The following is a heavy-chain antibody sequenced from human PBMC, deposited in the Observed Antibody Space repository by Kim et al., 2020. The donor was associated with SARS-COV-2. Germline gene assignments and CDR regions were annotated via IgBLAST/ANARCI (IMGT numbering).Heavy chain of an antibody. CDR1: GFTFSSYA. Sequence: GGSLRLSCSASGFTFSSYAMHWVRQAPGKGLEYVSAISSNGGSTYYADSVKGRFTISRDNSKNTLYLQMSSLRAEDTAVYYCVKDQGDYYDSSGYQEHYWGQGTLVTVSS. CDR2: ISSNGGST. CDR3: VKDQGDYYDSSGYQEHY. D-gene: IGHD3-22*01. J-gene: IGHJ4*02. V-gene: IGHV3-64D*09.